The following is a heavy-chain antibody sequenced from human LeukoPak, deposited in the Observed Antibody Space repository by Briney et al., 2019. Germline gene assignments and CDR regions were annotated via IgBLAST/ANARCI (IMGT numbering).Heavy chain of an antibody. CDR3: ARQGDTGSWYFDY. J-gene: IGHJ4*02. CDR2: ITSSGAGT. D-gene: IGHD2-21*02. CDR1: EFLFSNSD. Sequence: GGSLRLSCAASEFLFSNSDMSWVRQAPGKGLEWVSTITSSGAGTYYADSVKGQVTISRDNSKSTLYLQMASLRAGDTAVYYCARQGDTGSWYFDYWGQRTLVTVSS. V-gene: IGHV3-23*01.